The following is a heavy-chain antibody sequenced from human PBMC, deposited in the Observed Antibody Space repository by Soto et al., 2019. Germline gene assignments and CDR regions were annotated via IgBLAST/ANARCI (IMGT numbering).Heavy chain of an antibody. J-gene: IGHJ6*03. D-gene: IGHD1-7*01. Sequence: PSETLSLTCFVSGGSISSNNYYWGWIRQPPGKGLEWIGSMSYSRSTYYNPSLKSRVTISVDTSKNQFSLKLSSVTAADTAVYYCARTVYWNYLRYYYYMDVWSKGTTVTVSS. CDR1: GGSISSNNYY. V-gene: IGHV4-39*07. CDR3: ARTVYWNYLRYYYYMDV. CDR2: MSYSRST.